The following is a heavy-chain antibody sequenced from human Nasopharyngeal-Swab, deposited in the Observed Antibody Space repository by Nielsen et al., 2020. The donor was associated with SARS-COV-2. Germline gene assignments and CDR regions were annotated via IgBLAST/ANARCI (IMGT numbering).Heavy chain of an antibody. D-gene: IGHD2-2*01. CDR1: GGSISSSNW. CDR2: IYHSGSN. Sequence: GSLRLSCAVSGGSISSSNWWSWVRQPPGKGLEWIGEIYHSGSNNYNPSLKSRVTISVDKSKNQFSLKLSSVTAADTAVYYCASQPVVPAAPGAEYFQHWGQGTLVTVSS. J-gene: IGHJ1*01. V-gene: IGHV4-4*02. CDR3: ASQPVVPAAPGAEYFQH.